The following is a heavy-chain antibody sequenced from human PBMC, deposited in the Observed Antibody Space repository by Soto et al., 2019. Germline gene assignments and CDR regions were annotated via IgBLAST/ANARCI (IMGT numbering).Heavy chain of an antibody. D-gene: IGHD3-10*01. CDR1: GFTFSNAW. Sequence: GGSLRLSCAASGFTFSNAWMSWVRQAPGKGLEWVGRIKSKTDGGTTDYAAPVKGRFTISRDDSKNTLYLQMNSLKTEDTAVYYCTKALLWFGELYFDYWGQGTLVTVSS. CDR3: TKALLWFGELYFDY. CDR2: IKSKTDGGTT. J-gene: IGHJ4*02. V-gene: IGHV3-15*01.